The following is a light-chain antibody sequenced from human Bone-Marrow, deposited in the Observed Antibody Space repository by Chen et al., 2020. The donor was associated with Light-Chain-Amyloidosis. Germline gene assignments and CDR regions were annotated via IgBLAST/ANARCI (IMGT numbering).Light chain of an antibody. CDR3: QTWGTGIQV. Sequence: QLVVTQSPSASASLGASVKLTCTLSSGHSNYAVAWHQQQPEKGPRYLMKLNSDGSHNKGDGIPDRFSGSRSGAERYLTISGLQSEDEADYFCQTWGTGIQVFGGGTKVTVL. CDR2: LNSDGSH. V-gene: IGLV4-69*01. CDR1: SGHSNYA. J-gene: IGLJ3*02.